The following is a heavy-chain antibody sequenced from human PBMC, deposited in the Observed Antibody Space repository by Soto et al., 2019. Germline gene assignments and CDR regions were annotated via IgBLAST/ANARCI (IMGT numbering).Heavy chain of an antibody. CDR2: ISGSDGST. Sequence: GGSLRLSCAASGFTFSIYAMSWVRQAPGKGLEWVSAISGSDGSTYYADSVKGRFTISRDNSKNTLYLQMNSLRAEDTAIYYCAKDASLGYCSSTSCYPDYWGQGTLVTVSS. D-gene: IGHD2-2*01. J-gene: IGHJ4*02. V-gene: IGHV3-23*01. CDR3: AKDASLGYCSSTSCYPDY. CDR1: GFTFSIYA.